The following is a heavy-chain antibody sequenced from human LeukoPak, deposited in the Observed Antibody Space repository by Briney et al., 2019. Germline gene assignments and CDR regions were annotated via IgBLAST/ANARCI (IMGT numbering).Heavy chain of an antibody. J-gene: IGHJ4*02. CDR3: AKDTFSESRYGVLDS. CDR2: ISDSGGST. D-gene: IGHD3-10*01. CDR1: GFTVSSHY. V-gene: IGHV3-23*01. Sequence: GGSLRLSCAASGFTVSSHYMSWVRQAPGKGLEWVSGISDSGGSTDHADSVKGRFTISRDNSKNTLYLQMSSLRAEDTAVYYCAKDTFSESRYGVLDSWGQGTLVTVSS.